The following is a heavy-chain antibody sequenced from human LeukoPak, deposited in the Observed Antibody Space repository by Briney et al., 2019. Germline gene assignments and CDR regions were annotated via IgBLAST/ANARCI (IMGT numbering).Heavy chain of an antibody. CDR2: ILQSGST. J-gene: IGHJ4*02. D-gene: IGHD5-24*01. V-gene: IGHV4-4*02. CDR1: GDSISSNYW. Sequence: SETLSLTCAVSGDSISSNYWWSWVRQSPGKGLEWIGEILQSGSTNYNPSLRSRVTISVDTSKNQFSLKLTSVTAADTAVYYCARVRRDGYPFDYWGQGTLVTVSS. CDR3: ARVRRDGYPFDY.